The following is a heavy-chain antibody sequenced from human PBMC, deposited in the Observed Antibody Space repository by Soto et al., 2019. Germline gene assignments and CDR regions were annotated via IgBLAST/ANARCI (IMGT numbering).Heavy chain of an antibody. V-gene: IGHV1-3*01. J-gene: IGHJ6*02. D-gene: IGHD6-6*01. CDR1: GYTFTSYA. CDR3: ARDKLSSFNYYYCMDV. CDR2: INAGNGNT. Sequence: QVQLVQSGAEVKKPGASVKVSCKASGYTFTSYAMHWVRQAPGQRLEWMGWINAGNGNTKYSQKFKGRVTITRDTSASTGYMELSSLRSEDTAVYYCARDKLSSFNYYYCMDVWGQGTTVTVSS.